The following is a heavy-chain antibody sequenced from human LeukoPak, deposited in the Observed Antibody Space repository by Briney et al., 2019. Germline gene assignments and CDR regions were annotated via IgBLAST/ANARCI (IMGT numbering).Heavy chain of an antibody. CDR3: ARDKAPGGKRWFDP. V-gene: IGHV4-59*01. D-gene: IGHD4-23*01. Sequence: SETLSLTCAVSGVSITSYYWSWIRQHPEKGLEWIGYLSDVGTNDYNPSLKGRVTISRDTSKNQFSLRLSSVTAADAAVYYCARDKAPGGKRWFDPWGQGIPVIVSS. CDR1: GVSITSYY. J-gene: IGHJ5*02. CDR2: LSDVGTN.